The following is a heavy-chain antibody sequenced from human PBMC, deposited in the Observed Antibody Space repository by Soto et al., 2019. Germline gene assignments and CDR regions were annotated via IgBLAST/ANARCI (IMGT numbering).Heavy chain of an antibody. CDR2: TYYRSKWYN. Sequence: SQTLSLTCVISGDSVSSNSAAWNWIRQSPSKGLEWLGRTYYRSKWYNDYAVSVKSRITINPDTSKNQFSLQLNSVTPEDTAVYCCATSQHYGGVVAPYYYYGMDVWGRWTTVTVSS. CDR1: GDSVSSNSAA. CDR3: ATSQHYGGVVAPYYYYGMDV. D-gene: IGHD3-16*01. V-gene: IGHV6-1*01. J-gene: IGHJ6*02.